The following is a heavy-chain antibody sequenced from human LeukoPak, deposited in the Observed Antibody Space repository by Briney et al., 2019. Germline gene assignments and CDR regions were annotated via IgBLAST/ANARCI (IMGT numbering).Heavy chain of an antibody. CDR3: ARSNQADDY. CDR1: GFTFSSYA. CDR2: INPGGSSI. Sequence: GGSLRLSCAASGFTFSSYAVSWVRQVPGKGLVWVARINPGGSSITYADSVKGRFTISRDNAKNTLYLQMDSLRAEDTGVYYCARSNQADDYWGQGTLVTVSS. J-gene: IGHJ4*02. V-gene: IGHV3-74*01. D-gene: IGHD1-14*01.